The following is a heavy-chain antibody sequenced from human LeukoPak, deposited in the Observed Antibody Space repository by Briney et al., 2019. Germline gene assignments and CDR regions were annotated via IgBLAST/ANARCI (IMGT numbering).Heavy chain of an antibody. CDR2: ISAYNGNT. V-gene: IGHV1-18*01. D-gene: IGHD2-2*01. CDR1: GYTFTSYG. Sequence: GASVKVSCKASGYTFTSYGISWVRQAPGQGLEWMGWISAYNGNTNYAQKLQGRVTMTTDTSTSSAYMELRSLRSDDTAVYYCARVGDIVVVHSFDPWGQGTLVTVSS. CDR3: ARVGDIVVVHSFDP. J-gene: IGHJ5*02.